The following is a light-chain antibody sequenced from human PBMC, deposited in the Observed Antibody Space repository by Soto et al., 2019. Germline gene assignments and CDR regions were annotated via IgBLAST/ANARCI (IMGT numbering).Light chain of an antibody. CDR2: GAS. Sequence: VLTQSPVTLSVSPGERVTLSRRASQRLSSTLAWYQPRPGPAPRLLIYGASSRATDSPARFIGSGSGSEFTLTIRSLQSEDFAVYYCQKYINWPRTFGHGNKG. CDR3: QKYINWPRT. CDR1: QRLSST. J-gene: IGKJ1*01. V-gene: IGKV3-15*01.